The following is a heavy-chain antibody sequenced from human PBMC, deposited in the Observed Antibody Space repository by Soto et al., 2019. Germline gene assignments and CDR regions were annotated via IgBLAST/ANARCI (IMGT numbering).Heavy chain of an antibody. CDR1: GFTFSRFW. Sequence: GGSLSLSCAFSGFTFSRFWMGWVRQAPGRGLEWVANIQQDGSEKYYVDSVKGRFTMSKDKVKNSLSLQMNSLGAEDTAVYYCARVRYGGYSYYFDYWGQGALVTVSS. CDR2: IQQDGSEK. D-gene: IGHD4-17*01. V-gene: IGHV3-7*03. CDR3: ARVRYGGYSYYFDY. J-gene: IGHJ4*02.